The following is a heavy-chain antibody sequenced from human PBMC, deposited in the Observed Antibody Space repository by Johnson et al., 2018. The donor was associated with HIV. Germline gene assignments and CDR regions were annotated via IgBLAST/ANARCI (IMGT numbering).Heavy chain of an antibody. V-gene: IGHV3-11*04. CDR2: IGTSDSTT. D-gene: IGHD5-12*01. CDR3: ARAYRRSFDF. J-gene: IGHJ3*01. Sequence: QVQVVESGGGVVQPGGSLRLSCITSGFTFSDYYMSWVRHSPGRGLECVSYIGTSDSTTYYADSVKGRFSISRDNAKNSLYLQMYSLRAEDTAVYYCARAYRRSFDFWGQGTVVTVSS. CDR1: GFTFSDYY.